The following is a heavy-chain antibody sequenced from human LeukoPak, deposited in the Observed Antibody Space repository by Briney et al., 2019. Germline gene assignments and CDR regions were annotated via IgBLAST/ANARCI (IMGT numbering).Heavy chain of an antibody. CDR3: ARDSRWELTGSDY. V-gene: IGHV3-66*01. Sequence: GGSLRLSCAASGFTFISYSMNWVRQAPGKGLEWVSVIYSGGSTYYADSVKGRFTISRDNSKNTLYLQMNSLRAEDTAVYYCARDSRWELTGSDYWGQGTLVTVSS. CDR2: IYSGGST. J-gene: IGHJ4*02. CDR1: GFTFISYS. D-gene: IGHD1-26*01.